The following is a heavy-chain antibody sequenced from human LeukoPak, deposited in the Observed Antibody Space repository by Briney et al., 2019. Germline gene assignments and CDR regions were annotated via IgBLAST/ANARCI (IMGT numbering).Heavy chain of an antibody. Sequence: ASVKVSCKASGYTFTSYYMHWVRQAPGQGLEWMGIINPSGGSTSYAQKFQGRVTMTRDTSTSTVYMELSSLRSEDTAVYYCARGSRIAAAGRSWYYYYMDVWGKGTTVTVSS. V-gene: IGHV1-46*01. CDR3: ARGSRIAAAGRSWYYYYMDV. CDR2: INPSGGST. J-gene: IGHJ6*03. D-gene: IGHD6-13*01. CDR1: GYTFTSYY.